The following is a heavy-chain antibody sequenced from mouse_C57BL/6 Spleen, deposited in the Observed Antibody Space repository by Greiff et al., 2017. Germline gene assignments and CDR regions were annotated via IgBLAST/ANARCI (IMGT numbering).Heavy chain of an antibody. CDR2: IHPNTGST. J-gene: IGHJ3*01. D-gene: IGHD4-1*01. CDR3: ARESELGGDVAWFAY. CDR1: GYTFTNYW. V-gene: IGHV1-64*01. Sequence: QVQLQQPGAELVKPGASVKLSCKASGYTFTNYWMHWVKQRPGQGLEWIGMIHPNTGSTNYNEKFKSKATLTVDKSSSTAYMQLSSLTSEDSAVYYCARESELGGDVAWFAYWGQGTLVTVSA.